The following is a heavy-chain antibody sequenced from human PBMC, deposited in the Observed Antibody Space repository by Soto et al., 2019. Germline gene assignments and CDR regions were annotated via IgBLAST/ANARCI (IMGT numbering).Heavy chain of an antibody. J-gene: IGHJ6*02. CDR3: AREGTGSGWYWDNYYYYGMDV. V-gene: IGHV3-13*01. CDR2: IGTAGDT. Sequence: GGSLRLSCAASGFTFSSYDMHWVRQATGKGLEWVSAIGTAGDTYYPGSVKGRFTISRENAKNSLYLQMNSLRAEDTAVYYCAREGTGSGWYWDNYYYYGMDVWGQGTTVTVSS. D-gene: IGHD6-19*01. CDR1: GFTFSSYD.